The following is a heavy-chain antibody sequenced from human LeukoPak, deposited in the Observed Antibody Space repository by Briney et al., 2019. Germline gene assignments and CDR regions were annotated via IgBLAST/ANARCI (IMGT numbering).Heavy chain of an antibody. CDR3: TREGVYCSSTSCSTQFDP. Sequence: GGSLRLSCTASGFTFGDYAMSWVRQAPGKGLEWVGFIRSKAYGGTTEYAASVKGRFTISRDDSKSIAYLQMNSLKTEDTAVYYCTREGVYCSSTSCSTQFDPWGQGTLVTVSS. CDR2: IRSKAYGGTT. CDR1: GFTFGDYA. J-gene: IGHJ5*02. V-gene: IGHV3-49*04. D-gene: IGHD2-2*01.